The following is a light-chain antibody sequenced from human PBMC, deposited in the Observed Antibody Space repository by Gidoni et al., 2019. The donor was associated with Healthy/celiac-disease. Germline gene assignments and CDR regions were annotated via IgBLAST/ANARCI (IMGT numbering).Light chain of an antibody. Sequence: SYVLTQPPSVSVDPGQTARITCGGNNIGSKSLPWYQQKPGQAPWLVVYDDSDRPSGIPERFSGSNSVNTATLTISRVEAGDEADYYCQVWDSSSDHLVFGGGTKLTVL. CDR3: QVWDSSSDHLV. CDR2: DDS. CDR1: NIGSKS. J-gene: IGLJ2*01. V-gene: IGLV3-21*02.